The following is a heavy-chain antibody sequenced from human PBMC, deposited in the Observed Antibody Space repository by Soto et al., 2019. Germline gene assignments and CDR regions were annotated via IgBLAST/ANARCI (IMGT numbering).Heavy chain of an antibody. D-gene: IGHD3-3*01. Sequence: ASVKVSCKASGYTFTSYGISWVRQAPGQGLEWMGWISAYNGNTNYAQKLQGRVTMTTDTSTSTAYMELRSLRSDDTAVYYCARAYDFWSGPGPNWFDPWGQGTLVTAPQ. J-gene: IGHJ5*02. CDR1: GYTFTSYG. V-gene: IGHV1-18*01. CDR3: ARAYDFWSGPGPNWFDP. CDR2: ISAYNGNT.